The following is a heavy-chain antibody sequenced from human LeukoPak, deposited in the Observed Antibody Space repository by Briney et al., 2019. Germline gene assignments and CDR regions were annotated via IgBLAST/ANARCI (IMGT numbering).Heavy chain of an antibody. CDR2: IYHSGST. D-gene: IGHD1-1*01. CDR3: AGAVQLERRFDY. J-gene: IGHJ4*02. V-gene: IGHV4-30-2*01. Sequence: SQTLSLTCTVSGGSISSGGYYWSWIRQPPGKGLEWIGYIYHSGSTYYNPSLKSRVTISVDRSKNQFSLKLSSVTAADTAVYYCAGAVQLERRFDYWGQGTLVTVSS. CDR1: GGSISSGGYY.